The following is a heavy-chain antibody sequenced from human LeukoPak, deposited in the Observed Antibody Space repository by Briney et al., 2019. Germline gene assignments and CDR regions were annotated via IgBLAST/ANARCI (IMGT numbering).Heavy chain of an antibody. D-gene: IGHD3-9*01. J-gene: IGHJ4*02. CDR2: IYYSGST. CDR1: GGSISSSSYY. V-gene: IGHV4-39*07. CDR3: ARDAPGVRYFDWSTAGEYYFDY. Sequence: PSETLSLTCTVSGGSISSSSYYWGWIRQPPGKGLEWIGSIYYSGSTYYNPSLKSRVTMSVDTSKNQFSLKLSSVTAADTAVYYCARDAPGVRYFDWSTAGEYYFDYWGQGTLVTVSS.